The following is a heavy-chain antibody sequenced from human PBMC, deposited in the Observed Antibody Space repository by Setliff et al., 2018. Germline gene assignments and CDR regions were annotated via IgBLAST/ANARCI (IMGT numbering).Heavy chain of an antibody. V-gene: IGHV1-69*05. CDR3: ARERGDIVTTTSYYYYLDG. D-gene: IGHD5-12*01. CDR2: IIPIFGTT. CDR1: GGTFSNYD. Sequence: GASVKVSCKASGGTFSNYDISWVRQAPGKGLEWMGGIIPIFGTTNYAQRFQGRVTITTDESTSTAYMELSSLRSEDTAVYYCARERGDIVTTTSYYYYLDGWGKGTTVTVSS. J-gene: IGHJ6*03.